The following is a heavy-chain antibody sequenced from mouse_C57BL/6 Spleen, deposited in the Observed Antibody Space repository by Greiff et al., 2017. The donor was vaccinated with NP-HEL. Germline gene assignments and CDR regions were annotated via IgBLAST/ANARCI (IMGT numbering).Heavy chain of an antibody. CDR3: ARRDYDGPAKAMDY. Sequence: EVQLQQSGAELVKPGASVKLSCTASGFNIKDYYMHWVKQRTEQGLEWIGRIDPEDGETQYAPKFQGKATLTADTSSNTAYLQLSSLTSEDTAVYYCARRDYDGPAKAMDYWGQGTSVTVSS. CDR1: GFNIKDYY. V-gene: IGHV14-2*01. D-gene: IGHD2-4*01. J-gene: IGHJ4*01. CDR2: IDPEDGET.